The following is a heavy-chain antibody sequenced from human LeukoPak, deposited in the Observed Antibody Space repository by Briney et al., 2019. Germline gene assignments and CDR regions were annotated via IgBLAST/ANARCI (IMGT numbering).Heavy chain of an antibody. Sequence: GGSLRLSRAASGFTFSSYSMNWVRQAPGKGLEWVSSISSSSSYIYYADSVKGRFTISRDNAKNSLYLQMNSLRAEDTAVYYCARGRGLPGPLDYWGQGTLVTVSS. CDR1: GFTFSSYS. J-gene: IGHJ4*02. D-gene: IGHD3-10*01. CDR2: ISSSSSYI. V-gene: IGHV3-21*01. CDR3: ARGRGLPGPLDY.